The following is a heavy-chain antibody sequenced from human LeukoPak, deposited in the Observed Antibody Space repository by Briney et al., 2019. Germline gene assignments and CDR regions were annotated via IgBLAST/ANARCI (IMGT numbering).Heavy chain of an antibody. V-gene: IGHV3-30*02. CDR1: GFTFSSYG. CDR3: AKDRRNYYDWASFDY. CDR2: IRYDGSNK. Sequence: GGSLRLSCAASGFTFSSYGMHWVRQAPGKGLEWVAFIRYDGSNKYYADSVKGRFTISRDNSKNTLYLQMNSLRAEDTAVYYCAKDRRNYYDWASFDYWGQGTLVSVSS. J-gene: IGHJ4*03. D-gene: IGHD3-22*01.